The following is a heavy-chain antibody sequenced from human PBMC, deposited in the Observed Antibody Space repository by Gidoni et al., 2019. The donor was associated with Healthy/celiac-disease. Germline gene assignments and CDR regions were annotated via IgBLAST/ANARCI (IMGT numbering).Heavy chain of an antibody. CDR2: LSGIGCST. CDR3: AKGAYGSGSYYNGGDAFDI. J-gene: IGHJ3*02. Sequence: EVQLLESGGGLVQPGGSLRLSCAASGFTFSRYAMSWVRQAPGKGLEWVSVLSGIGCSTYYAGSVKGRFTISRDNAKNTLYLQMNSLRAEDTAVYYCAKGAYGSGSYYNGGDAFDIWGQGTMVTVSS. CDR1: GFTFSRYA. D-gene: IGHD3-10*01. V-gene: IGHV3-23*01.